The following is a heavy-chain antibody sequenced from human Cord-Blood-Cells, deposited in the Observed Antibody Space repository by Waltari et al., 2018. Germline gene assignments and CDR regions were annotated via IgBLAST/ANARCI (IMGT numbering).Heavy chain of an antibody. CDR1: GFPFTSSA. CDR3: AAGPMYSSGWY. CDR2: IVVGSGNT. D-gene: IGHD6-19*01. V-gene: IGHV1-58*01. Sequence: QMQLVQSGPEVKKPGTSVKVSCKASGFPFTSSAVQWVRQARGQRLEWIGWIVVGSGNTNYAQKFQERVTITRDMSTSTAYMELSSLRSEDTAVYYCAAGPMYSSGWYWGQGTLVTVSS. J-gene: IGHJ4*02.